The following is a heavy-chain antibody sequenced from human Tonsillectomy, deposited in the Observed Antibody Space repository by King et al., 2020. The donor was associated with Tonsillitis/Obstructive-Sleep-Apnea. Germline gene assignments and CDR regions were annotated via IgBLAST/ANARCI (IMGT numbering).Heavy chain of an antibody. D-gene: IGHD2-15*01. Sequence: VQLVESGGGVVQPGRSLRLSCAASGFTFSSYAMNWVRQAPGKGLEWVAVISYDGGNKYYADSVKGRFTISRDNSRNTLYLQMNSLRAEDTAVYYCARDLAVDYWGQGTLVTVSS. CDR1: GFTFSSYA. V-gene: IGHV3-30*04. CDR2: ISYDGGNK. J-gene: IGHJ4*02. CDR3: ARDLAVDY.